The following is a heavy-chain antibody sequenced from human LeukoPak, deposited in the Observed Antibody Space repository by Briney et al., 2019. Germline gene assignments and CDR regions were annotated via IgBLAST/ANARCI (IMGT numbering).Heavy chain of an antibody. V-gene: IGHV2-70*11. CDR1: GFSLSTSGMC. Sequence: ESGPTLVNPTQTLTLTCTFSGFSLSTSGMCVSWIRQPPGKALEWLARIDWDDDKYYSTSLKTRLTISKDTSKNQVVLTMTNMDPVDTATYYCARRRYSSSWYCRVEGCGPYIDYWGQGTLVTVSS. J-gene: IGHJ4*02. D-gene: IGHD6-13*01. CDR3: ARRRYSSSWYCRVEGCGPYIDY. CDR2: IDWDDDK.